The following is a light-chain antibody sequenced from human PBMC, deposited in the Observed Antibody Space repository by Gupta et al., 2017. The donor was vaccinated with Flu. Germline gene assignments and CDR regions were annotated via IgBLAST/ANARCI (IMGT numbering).Light chain of an antibody. CDR2: DAS. CDR1: QDISNY. CDR3: QQHDNIT. J-gene: IGKJ4*01. Sequence: DIQMTQSPSSLSASVGDRVTITCQASQDISNYLHGYQQKPGKAPKLLIYDASNLETGGPTRFSASGAGTDFTCTISSRQSEDIDTYDCQQHDNITFGGRTKLEIK. V-gene: IGKV1-33*01.